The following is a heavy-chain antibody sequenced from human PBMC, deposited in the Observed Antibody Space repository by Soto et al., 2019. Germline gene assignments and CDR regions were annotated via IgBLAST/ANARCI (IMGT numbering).Heavy chain of an antibody. CDR2: INHSGST. J-gene: IGHJ5*02. V-gene: IGHV4-34*01. D-gene: IGHD3-9*01. CDR1: GGSFSGYY. Sequence: PSETLSLTCAVYGGSFSGYYWSWIRQPPGKGLEWIGEINHSGSTNYNPSLKSRVTISVDTSKNQFSLKLSSVTAADTAVYYCASLSYDILTGYYRDWFDPWGQGNLVTVX. CDR3: ASLSYDILTGYYRDWFDP.